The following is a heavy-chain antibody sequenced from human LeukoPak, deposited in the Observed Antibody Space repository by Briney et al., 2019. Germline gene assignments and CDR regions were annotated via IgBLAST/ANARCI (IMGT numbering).Heavy chain of an antibody. V-gene: IGHV1-2*02. CDR3: ASYPRYMSSPPFDY. CDR2: INPNTGGT. D-gene: IGHD5-12*01. Sequence: GASVKVSCKASGYTFTSYGISWVRQAPGQGLEWMGWINPNTGGTDYAQKFQGRVTMTRDTTISTAYMELSWLTSDDTAVYYCASYPRYMSSPPFDYWGQGTLVTVSS. J-gene: IGHJ4*02. CDR1: GYTFTSYG.